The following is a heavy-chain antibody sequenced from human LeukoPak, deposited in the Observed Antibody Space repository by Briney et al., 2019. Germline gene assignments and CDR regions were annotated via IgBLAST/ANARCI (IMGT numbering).Heavy chain of an antibody. V-gene: IGHV3-33*01. D-gene: IGHD3-10*01. J-gene: IGHJ4*02. CDR3: ARTNTMVRGVIIEPLGY. CDR2: IWYDGSNK. CDR1: GCSCSSCG. Sequence: PGRALRLSCAATGCSCSSCGMHGVRQTRGKGLEWVAFIWYDGSNKYYADSVKGRFTISRGNSKNTLYLQMNSLGAEDTAVYYCARTNTMVRGVIIEPLGYWGQGTLVTVSS.